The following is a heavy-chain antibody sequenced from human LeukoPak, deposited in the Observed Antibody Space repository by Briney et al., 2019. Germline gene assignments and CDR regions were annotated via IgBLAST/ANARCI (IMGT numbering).Heavy chain of an antibody. J-gene: IGHJ4*02. Sequence: GGSLRLSCAASGFTFSTYWMGWVRQAPGKGLEWVAKIKPDGSEKDHVDSVKGRFTISRDNAKNSLYLQMNSLRAEDTALYYCAKDLYTMVRGVPDYWGQGTLVTVSS. CDR3: AKDLYTMVRGVPDY. D-gene: IGHD3-10*01. CDR2: IKPDGSEK. V-gene: IGHV3-7*03. CDR1: GFTFSTYW.